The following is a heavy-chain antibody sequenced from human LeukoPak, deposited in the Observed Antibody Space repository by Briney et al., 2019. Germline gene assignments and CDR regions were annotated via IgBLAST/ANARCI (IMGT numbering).Heavy chain of an antibody. D-gene: IGHD3-22*01. CDR1: GGTFSSYA. J-gene: IGHJ2*01. Sequence: SVKVSCKASGGTFSSYAISWVRQAPGQGLEWMGGIIPIFGTASYAQKFQGRVTITADESTSTAYMKLSSLRSEDTAVYYCARDPSDSSGYYDWYFDLWGRGTLVTVSS. V-gene: IGHV1-69*01. CDR2: IIPIFGTA. CDR3: ARDPSDSSGYYDWYFDL.